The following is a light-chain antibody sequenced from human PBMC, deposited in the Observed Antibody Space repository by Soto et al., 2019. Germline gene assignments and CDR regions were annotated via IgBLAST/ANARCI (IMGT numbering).Light chain of an antibody. CDR3: QQYHNWPPQYT. CDR2: GAF. CDR1: QTISDN. Sequence: EIVMTQSPATLSVSPGERVTLSCRASQTISDNLAWFQQKSGQAPRLLIHGAFKRATGVPDRFSGSGSGTEFTLTISSLQSEDSAVYYCQQYHNWPPQYTFGQGTNLQIK. V-gene: IGKV3-15*01. J-gene: IGKJ2*01.